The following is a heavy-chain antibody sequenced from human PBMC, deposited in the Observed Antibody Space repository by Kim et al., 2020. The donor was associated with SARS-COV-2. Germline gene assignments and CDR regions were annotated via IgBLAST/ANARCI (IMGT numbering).Heavy chain of an antibody. D-gene: IGHD6-6*01. J-gene: IGHJ4*02. CDR2: T. CDR3: ARIKGSSSLAY. V-gene: IGHV1-2*02. Sequence: TNYAQKFQGRVTMTRDTSISTAYMELSRLRSDDTAVYYCARIKGSSSLAYWGQGTLVTVSS.